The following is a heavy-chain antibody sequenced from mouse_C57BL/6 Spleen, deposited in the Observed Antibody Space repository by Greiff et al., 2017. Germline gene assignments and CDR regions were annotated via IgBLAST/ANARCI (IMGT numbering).Heavy chain of an antibody. J-gene: IGHJ2*01. Sequence: EVQLVESGGGLVKPGGSLKLSCAASGFTFSDYGMHWVRQAPEQGLEWVAYISSGSSTIYYADTVKGRFTFSRDNAKNTPFLHMTSLRSEGTAMYYCARTAQANFDYWGQGTPLT. D-gene: IGHD3-2*02. V-gene: IGHV5-17*01. CDR3: ARTAQANFDY. CDR1: GFTFSDYG. CDR2: ISSGSSTI.